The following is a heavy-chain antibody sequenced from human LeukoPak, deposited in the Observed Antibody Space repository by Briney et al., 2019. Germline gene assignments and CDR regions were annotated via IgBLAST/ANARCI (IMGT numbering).Heavy chain of an antibody. CDR2: IIPIFGTA. CDR1: GGTFSSYA. D-gene: IGHD5-24*01. V-gene: IGHV1-69*01. CDR3: AREGGDGYVSSFFDY. Sequence: GSSVKVSCKASGGTFSSYAISWVRQAPGQGLEWMGGIIPIFGTANYAQKFQGRVTITADESTSTAYMELSSLRSEDTAVYYCAREGGDGYVSSFFDYWGQGTLVTVSS. J-gene: IGHJ4*02.